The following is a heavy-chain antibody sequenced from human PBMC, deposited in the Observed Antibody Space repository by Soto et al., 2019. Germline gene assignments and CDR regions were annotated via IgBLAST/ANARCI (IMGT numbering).Heavy chain of an antibody. CDR2: IKQDGSEK. CDR1: GFTFSSYW. J-gene: IGHJ6*02. CDR3: ARAPAAALSYYYNGMDV. V-gene: IGHV3-7*01. Sequence: EVQLVESGGGLVQPGGSLRLSCAASGFTFSSYWMSWVRQAPGKGLEWVANIKQDGSEKYYVDSVKGRFTISRDNAKNSLYLQMNSLRAEDTAVYYCARAPAAALSYYYNGMDVWGQGTTVTVSS. D-gene: IGHD2-2*01.